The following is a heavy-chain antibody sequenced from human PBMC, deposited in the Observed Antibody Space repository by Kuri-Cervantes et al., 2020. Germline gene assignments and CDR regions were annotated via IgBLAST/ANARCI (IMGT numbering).Heavy chain of an antibody. CDR3: ARPYYDSSGYYFRAHSVSYGMDV. CDR1: GFTFSSYS. D-gene: IGHD3-22*01. Sequence: GGSLRLSCAASGFTFSSYSMNWVRQAPGKGLEWVSYISSSGSTIYYADSVKGRFTISRDNAKNSLYLQMNSLRAEDTAVYYCARPYYDSSGYYFRAHSVSYGMDVWGQGTTVTVSS. J-gene: IGHJ6*02. CDR2: ISSSGSTI. V-gene: IGHV3-48*04.